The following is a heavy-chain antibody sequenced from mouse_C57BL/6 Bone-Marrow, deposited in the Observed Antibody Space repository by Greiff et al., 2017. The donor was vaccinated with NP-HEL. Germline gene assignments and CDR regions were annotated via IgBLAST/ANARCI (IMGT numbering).Heavy chain of an antibody. Sequence: VQLKESGAELARPGASVKLSCKASGYTFTSYGISWVKQRTGQGLEWIGEIYPRSGNTYYNEKFKGKATLTADKSSSTAYMELRSLTSEDSAVYFCARDYYGSSWDYWGQGTTLTVSS. V-gene: IGHV1-81*01. CDR1: GYTFTSYG. CDR2: IYPRSGNT. CDR3: ARDYYGSSWDY. D-gene: IGHD1-1*01. J-gene: IGHJ2*01.